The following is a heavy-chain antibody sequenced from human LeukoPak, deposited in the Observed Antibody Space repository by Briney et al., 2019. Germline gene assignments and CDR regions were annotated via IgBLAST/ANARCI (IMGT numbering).Heavy chain of an antibody. CDR1: GGFFSGYY. CDR2: INHSGST. V-gene: IGHV4-34*01. J-gene: IGHJ5*02. D-gene: IGHD6-6*01. Sequence: SSETLSLTCAVYGGFFSGYYWSWIRQPPGKGLEWIGEINHSGSTNYNPSLKSRVTISVDTPKDQFSLKLSSVTAADTAVYYCARGSISSVRWFDPWGQGTLVTVSS. CDR3: ARGSISSVRWFDP.